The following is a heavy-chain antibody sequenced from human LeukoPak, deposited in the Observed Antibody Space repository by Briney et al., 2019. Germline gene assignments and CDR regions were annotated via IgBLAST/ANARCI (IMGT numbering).Heavy chain of an antibody. D-gene: IGHD3-22*01. J-gene: IGHJ4*02. V-gene: IGHV1-69*04. Sequence: GASVKVSCKASGGTFSSYAISWVRQAPGQGLEWMGRIIPILGIANYAQKFQGRVTITADKSTSTAYMELSSLRSEDTAVYYCARVRRGYDSSGYYPDYWGQGTLVTVSS. CDR2: IIPILGIA. CDR1: GGTFSSYA. CDR3: ARVRRGYDSSGYYPDY.